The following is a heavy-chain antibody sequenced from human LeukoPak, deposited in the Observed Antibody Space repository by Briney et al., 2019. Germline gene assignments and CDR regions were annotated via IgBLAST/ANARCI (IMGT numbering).Heavy chain of an antibody. D-gene: IGHD6-13*01. J-gene: IGHJ4*02. V-gene: IGHV3-9*01. CDR3: AKDPKDKPYSSSWFDY. Sequence: GRSLRLSCAASGFTFEDYAMHWVRQAPGKGLEWVSGISWNSGSIYYADSLKGRFTISRDNAKNSLYLQMNSLRAEDTALYYCAKDPKDKPYSSSWFDYWGQGALVTVSS. CDR2: ISWNSGSI. CDR1: GFTFEDYA.